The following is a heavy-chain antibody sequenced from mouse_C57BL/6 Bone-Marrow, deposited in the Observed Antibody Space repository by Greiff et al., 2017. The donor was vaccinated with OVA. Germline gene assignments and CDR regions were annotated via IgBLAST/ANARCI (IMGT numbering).Heavy chain of an antibody. J-gene: IGHJ2*01. V-gene: IGHV14-1*01. CDR3: TPLITTVVAGGFDY. Sequence: VHVKQSGAELVRPGASVKLSCTASGFNIKDYYMHWVKQRPEQGLEWIGRIDPEDGDTEYAPKFQGKATMTADTSSNTAYLQLSSLTSEDTAVYYCTPLITTVVAGGFDYWGQGTTLTVSS. CDR2: IDPEDGDT. D-gene: IGHD1-1*01. CDR1: GFNIKDYY.